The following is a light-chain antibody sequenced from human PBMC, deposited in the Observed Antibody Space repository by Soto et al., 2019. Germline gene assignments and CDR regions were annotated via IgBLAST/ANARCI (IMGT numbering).Light chain of an antibody. J-gene: IGKJ2*01. Sequence: EIVLTQSPGTLSLSPGERATLSCRASQSVSSSFLAWYQQKPGQAPRLLIHGASSRATGIPGRFSGSGSGTDFTLTISRLEPEDFAVYYCQQFGGSPPYTFGQGTKLDIK. CDR2: GAS. CDR1: QSVSSSF. V-gene: IGKV3-20*01. CDR3: QQFGGSPPYT.